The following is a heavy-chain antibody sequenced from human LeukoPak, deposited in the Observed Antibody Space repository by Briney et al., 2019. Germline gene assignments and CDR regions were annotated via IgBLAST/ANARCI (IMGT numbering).Heavy chain of an antibody. Sequence: GGSLRLSCAASGFTFNTYGMNWVRQAPGKGLEWVSFISGSSSTIYSADSVKGRFTISRDNAKNSLYLQMNSLSDEDTAVYYCATLRGFSGRYYSSFDYWGQGTLVTVSS. J-gene: IGHJ4*02. CDR2: ISGSSSTI. CDR3: ATLRGFSGRYYSSFDY. CDR1: GFTFNTYG. V-gene: IGHV3-48*02. D-gene: IGHD1-26*01.